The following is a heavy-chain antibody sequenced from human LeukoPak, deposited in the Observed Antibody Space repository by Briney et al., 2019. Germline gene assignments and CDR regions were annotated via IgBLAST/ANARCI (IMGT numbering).Heavy chain of an antibody. J-gene: IGHJ5*02. Sequence: ASGKVSCKASGYTFTSYGISWVRQAPGQGLEWMVWISAYNGNTNYAQKLQGRVTMTTDTSTSTAYMELSSLRSEDTAVYYCATDPTPYYDSSGYHWGQGTLVTVSS. D-gene: IGHD3-22*01. V-gene: IGHV1-18*01. CDR1: GYTFTSYG. CDR2: ISAYNGNT. CDR3: ATDPTPYYDSSGYH.